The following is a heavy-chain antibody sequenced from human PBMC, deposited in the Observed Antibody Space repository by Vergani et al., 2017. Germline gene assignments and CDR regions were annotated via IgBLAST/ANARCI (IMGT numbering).Heavy chain of an antibody. CDR2: IKQDGSEK. CDR1: GFTFSSYW. J-gene: IGHJ6*02. V-gene: IGHV3-7*01. Sequence: EVQLVESGGGLVQPGGSLRLSCAASGFTFSSYWMSWVRQAPGKGLEWVANIKQDGSEKYYVDSVKVRFTISRDNAKNSLYLQMNRLRAEDTAVNYCARDYADYVGYYYGMNVWGQGTTVTVSS. CDR3: ARDYADYVGYYYGMNV. D-gene: IGHD4-17*01.